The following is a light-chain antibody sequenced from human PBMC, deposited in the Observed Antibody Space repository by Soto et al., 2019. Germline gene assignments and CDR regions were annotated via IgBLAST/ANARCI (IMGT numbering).Light chain of an antibody. J-gene: IGKJ4*01. CDR3: MQSAQLPLT. CDR1: QSLLHTDGKTY. V-gene: IGKV2D-29*01. CDR2: EVS. Sequence: DVVMTQTPISLSVTPGQPASISCESSQSLLHTDGKTYLYWYLQKPGQPPQILIYEVSNLFSGVPDRFSGSGSATYFTLKISRVEAEDVGVYYCMQSAQLPLTFGGGTKVEIK.